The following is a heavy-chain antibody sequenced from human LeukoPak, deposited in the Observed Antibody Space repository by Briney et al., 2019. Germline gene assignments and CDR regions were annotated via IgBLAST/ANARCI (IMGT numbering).Heavy chain of an antibody. CDR3: ASLANYGSARSSHGMDV. J-gene: IGHJ6*02. V-gene: IGHV3-33*01. Sequence: PGRSLRLSCAASGFTFSSYGMHWVRQAPGKGLEWVAVIWYDGSNKYYADSVKGRFTISRDNSKNTLYLQMNSLRAEDTAVYYCASLANYGSARSSHGMDVWGQGTTATVSS. D-gene: IGHD3-10*01. CDR2: IWYDGSNK. CDR1: GFTFSSYG.